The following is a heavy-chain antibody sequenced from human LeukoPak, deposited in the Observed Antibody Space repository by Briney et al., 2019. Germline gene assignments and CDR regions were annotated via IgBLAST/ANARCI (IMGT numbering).Heavy chain of an antibody. CDR2: ISYDESNK. Sequence: PGGSLRLSCAVSGFIFSSYGMHWVRQAPGKGLECVAAISYDESNKYYAESVKGRFTISRDNYKNTLYMQMNSLRAEDTAVYYCAKDRGSGSYPSPLFDYWGRGILVTVSS. D-gene: IGHD3-10*01. J-gene: IGHJ4*02. CDR1: GFIFSSYG. CDR3: AKDRGSGSYPSPLFDY. V-gene: IGHV3-30*18.